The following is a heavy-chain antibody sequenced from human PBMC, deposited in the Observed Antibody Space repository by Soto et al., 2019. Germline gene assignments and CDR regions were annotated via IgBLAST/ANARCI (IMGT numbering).Heavy chain of an antibody. CDR3: AKLTLITVNSGFGMGV. CDR2: ISGSGDIT. D-gene: IGHD4-17*01. CDR1: GFTFSSYA. Sequence: EVQLLESGGGLVQPGGSLRLSCAASGFTFSSYAMSWVRQTPGKGLEWVSAISGSGDITSYADSVRGRFAISRDNSKNTLYLERNSLRAEDTAIYYCAKLTLITVNSGFGMGVWGLRTTVTVSS. J-gene: IGHJ6*02. V-gene: IGHV3-23*01.